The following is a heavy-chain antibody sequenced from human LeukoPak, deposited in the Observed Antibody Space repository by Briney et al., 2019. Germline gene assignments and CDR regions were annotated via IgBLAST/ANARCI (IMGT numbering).Heavy chain of an antibody. V-gene: IGHV3-23*01. CDR3: AKDLSRSLITMVRGLDH. D-gene: IGHD3-10*01. CDR1: GFTFNTYA. Sequence: PGGSLRLSCAASGFTFNTYAMSWVRQAPGKGLEWVSAISGSGLSTYYADSVMGRFTISRDNSKNTLYLQMSRLRAEDTAVYYCAKDLSRSLITMVRGLDHWGQGTPVIVSS. J-gene: IGHJ4*02. CDR2: ISGSGLST.